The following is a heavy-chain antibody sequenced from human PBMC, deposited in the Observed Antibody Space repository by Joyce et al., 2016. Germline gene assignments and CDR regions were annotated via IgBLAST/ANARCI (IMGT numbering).Heavy chain of an antibody. V-gene: IGHV3-23*04. D-gene: IGHD2-15*01. CDR3: AKARTVVVAYTLRDGFDV. J-gene: IGHJ3*01. CDR1: QTRSNIYV. Sequence: EMQLEDSGGNLVHPGGSLRLSCKVSQTRSNIYVMAWVRQAPGKGLEWVSGIGASGSGRYYAYSVKGRFAISRDNSKNMMYLQMSSLRTEDTAIYYCAKARTVVVAYTLRDGFDVWGQGTMVTVSS. CDR2: IGASGSGR.